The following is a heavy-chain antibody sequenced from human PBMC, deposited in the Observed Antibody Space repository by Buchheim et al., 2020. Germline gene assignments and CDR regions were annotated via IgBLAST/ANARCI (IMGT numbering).Heavy chain of an antibody. CDR1: GFTFSSFW. D-gene: IGHD6-13*01. CDR3: ARVYSSSWYDYYHYGMDV. Sequence: EVQLVESGGGLVQPGGSLRLSCAASGFTFSSFWMHWVRQAPGKGLVWVSRINSDGSSPSSADSVKGRFTISRDNAKNTLYLQMNSLRAEDTAVYYCARVYSSSWYDYYHYGMDVWGQGTT. V-gene: IGHV3-74*01. J-gene: IGHJ6*02. CDR2: INSDGSSP.